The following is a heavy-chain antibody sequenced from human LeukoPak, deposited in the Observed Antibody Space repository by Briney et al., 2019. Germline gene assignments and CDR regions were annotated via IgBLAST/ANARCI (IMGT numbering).Heavy chain of an antibody. Sequence: GGSLRLSCAASGFSFSAYNINWVRQAPGKGLEWVSAISSSGDITFYTDPVKGRFTISRDNSKNTLYLQMNSLRAEDTAVYYCAKDRPNYYESNGHYYRLNGDYWGQGTLVTVSS. J-gene: IGHJ4*02. D-gene: IGHD3-22*01. CDR3: AKDRPNYYESNGHYYRLNGDY. V-gene: IGHV3-23*01. CDR1: GFSFSAYN. CDR2: ISSSGDIT.